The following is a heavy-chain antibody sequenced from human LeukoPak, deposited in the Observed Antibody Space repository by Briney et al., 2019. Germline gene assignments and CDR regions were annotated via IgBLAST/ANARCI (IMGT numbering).Heavy chain of an antibody. CDR3: GVAYSHRAKFDP. Sequence: RGGSLRLPCSACGVTFSIQSVNWMRQAPGEGGEWSSFIDYGGSPIHYADSVKGLFTISRDDAKNSLYLNMNSLRARDTSMYDWGVAYSHRAKFDPRGRGTTVTASS. D-gene: IGHD2-15*01. CDR1: GVTFSIQS. J-gene: IGHJ5*02. V-gene: IGHV3-48*01. CDR2: IDYGGSPI.